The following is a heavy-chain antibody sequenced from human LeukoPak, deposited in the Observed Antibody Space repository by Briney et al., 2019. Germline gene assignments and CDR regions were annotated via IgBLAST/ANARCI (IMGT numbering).Heavy chain of an antibody. CDR1: GYTFTSYG. CDR2: ISAYNGNT. Sequence: ASVKVSCKASGYTFTSYGISWVRQAPGQGLEWMGWISAYNGNTNYAQKLQGRVTMTTDTSTSTAYMELRSLRSDDTAVYYCARDPYCDSSGYSYSHFDYWGQGTLVTVSS. D-gene: IGHD3-22*01. CDR3: ARDPYCDSSGYSYSHFDY. V-gene: IGHV1-18*01. J-gene: IGHJ4*02.